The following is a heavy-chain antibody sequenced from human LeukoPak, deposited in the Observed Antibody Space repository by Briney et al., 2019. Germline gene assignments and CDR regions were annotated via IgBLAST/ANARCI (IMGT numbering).Heavy chain of an antibody. CDR2: INPNSGGT. V-gene: IGHV1-2*06. Sequence: ASVKVSCKASGYTFTGYYMHWVRQAPGQGREWMGRINPNSGGTNYAQKFQGRVTMTRDTSISTAYMELSRLRSDDTSVYYCARGRIAVAGNPDYWGQGPLVTVSS. J-gene: IGHJ4*02. CDR1: GYTFTGYY. D-gene: IGHD6-19*01. CDR3: ARGRIAVAGNPDY.